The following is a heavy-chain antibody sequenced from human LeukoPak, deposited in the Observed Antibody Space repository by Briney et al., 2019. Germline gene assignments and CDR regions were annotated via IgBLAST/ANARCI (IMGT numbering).Heavy chain of an antibody. CDR3: ARDPSGTYYPRVSGALDI. D-gene: IGHD1-26*01. Sequence: GGSLRLSCAASGFTFSSYSMNWIRQAPGKGLEWVSSISSISSYIYYADSVKGRFTVSRDNAKNSLYLQMDSLRAEDTAVYYCARDPSGTYYPRVSGALDIWGQGTMVTVSS. J-gene: IGHJ3*02. CDR2: ISSISSYI. V-gene: IGHV3-21*01. CDR1: GFTFSSYS.